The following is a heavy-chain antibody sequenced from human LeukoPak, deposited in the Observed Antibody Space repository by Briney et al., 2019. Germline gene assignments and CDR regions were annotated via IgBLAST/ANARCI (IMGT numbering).Heavy chain of an antibody. J-gene: IGHJ4*02. Sequence: PGGTLRLSCAASGFTFSSYGMSWIRQPPGKGLEWIGEINHSGSTNYNPSLKSRVTISVDTSKNQFSLKLSSVTAADTAVYYCARVQGRMAFDYWGQGTLVTVSS. D-gene: IGHD2-8*01. CDR1: GFTFSSYG. CDR2: INHSGST. CDR3: ARVQGRMAFDY. V-gene: IGHV4-34*01.